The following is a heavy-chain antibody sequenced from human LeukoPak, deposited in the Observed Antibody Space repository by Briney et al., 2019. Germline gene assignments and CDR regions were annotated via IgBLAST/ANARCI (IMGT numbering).Heavy chain of an antibody. Sequence: PGGSLRLSCAASGFTFSSYSMNWVRQAPGKGLEWVSSISSSSSYIYYADSVKGRFTISRDNAKNSLYLQMNSLRAEDTAVYYCAREGGDYYGSGSWNDAFDIWGQGTMVTVSS. D-gene: IGHD3-10*01. J-gene: IGHJ3*02. CDR1: GFTFSSYS. CDR2: ISSSSSYI. CDR3: AREGGDYYGSGSWNDAFDI. V-gene: IGHV3-21*01.